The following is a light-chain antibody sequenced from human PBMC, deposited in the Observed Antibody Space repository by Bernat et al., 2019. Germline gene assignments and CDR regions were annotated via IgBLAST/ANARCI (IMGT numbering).Light chain of an antibody. CDR2: GVS. CDR3: SSYTSSNTLV. J-gene: IGLJ3*02. CDR1: SSDVGTYNY. V-gene: IGLV2-14*01. Sequence: QSALTQPASVSGSPGQSITISCTGTSSDVGTYNYVSWYQQHPDKAPKLMIFGVSNRPSGVSNRFSGSQSGSTASLTISGLQAEDEADYYCSSYTSSNTLVFGGGTKLTVL.